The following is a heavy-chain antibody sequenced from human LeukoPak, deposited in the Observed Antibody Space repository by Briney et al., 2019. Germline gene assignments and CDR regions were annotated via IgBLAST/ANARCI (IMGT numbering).Heavy chain of an antibody. CDR1: GYTFTAYY. CDR2: IDPGGGST. CDR3: ARGDGDSDSNGVLMGWFDP. V-gene: IGHV1-46*01. Sequence: ASVKVSCKASGYTFTAYYMHWVRQAPGQGLEWMGVIDPGGGSTSYAQRFQDRVTMTSDTSTGTVYMELSSLRSEDTAVYYCARGDGDSDSNGVLMGWFDPWGQGTLVTVSS. J-gene: IGHJ5*02. D-gene: IGHD3-22*01.